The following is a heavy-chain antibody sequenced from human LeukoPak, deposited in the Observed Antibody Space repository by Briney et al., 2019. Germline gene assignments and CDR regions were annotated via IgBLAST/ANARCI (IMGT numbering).Heavy chain of an antibody. J-gene: IGHJ6*02. D-gene: IGHD1/OR15-1a*01. V-gene: IGHV1-8*01. CDR3: ARGLGNTGTHYYYYGMDV. Sequence: GASVKVSCKASGYTFTSYDINWVRQATGQGLEWMGWMNPNSGNTGYAQKFQGRVPMTRNTSISTAYMELSSLRSEDTAVYYCARGLGNTGTHYYYYGMDVWGQGTTVTVSS. CDR2: MNPNSGNT. CDR1: GYTFTSYD.